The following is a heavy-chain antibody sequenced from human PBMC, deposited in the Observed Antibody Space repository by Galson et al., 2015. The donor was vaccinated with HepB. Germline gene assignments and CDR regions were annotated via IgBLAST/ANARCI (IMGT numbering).Heavy chain of an antibody. D-gene: IGHD3-10*01. Sequence: SLTLSCAASGFIFSSCGLSWFRQAPGKGLEWVSTISGSGGSTYFADSVKGRFSISRDNSKNTLFLQMSSLSAEDTAVYYCAKHYGNPSGSFDLWGRGTLVTVSS. J-gene: IGHJ2*01. CDR2: ISGSGGST. CDR3: AKHYGNPSGSFDL. CDR1: GFIFSSCG. V-gene: IGHV3-23*01.